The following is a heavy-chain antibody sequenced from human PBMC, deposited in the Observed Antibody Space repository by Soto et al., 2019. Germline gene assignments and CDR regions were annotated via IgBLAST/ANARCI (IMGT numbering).Heavy chain of an antibody. CDR3: AREYTYGSNFFDC. D-gene: IGHD5-18*01. CDR1: GGSISSAAYY. CDR2: ISHSGST. Sequence: SETLSLTCTVSGGSISSAAYYWSWIRQHPGKGMEWIGYISHSGSTYYTPSLKSRVIISADTSKNQFSLNLTSVTAADTAVYYCAREYTYGSNFFDCWGQGALVTVSS. V-gene: IGHV4-31*03. J-gene: IGHJ4*02.